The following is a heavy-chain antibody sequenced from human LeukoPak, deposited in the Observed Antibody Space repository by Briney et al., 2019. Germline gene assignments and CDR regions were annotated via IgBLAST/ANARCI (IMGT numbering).Heavy chain of an antibody. CDR2: IIPIFGTA. V-gene: IGHV1-69*01. J-gene: IGHJ4*02. Sequence: SVKVSCKASGGTFSSYAISWVRQAPGQGLEWMGGIIPIFGTANYAQKFQGRVTITADESTSTAYMELSSLRSEDTAVYYCGSGVPYDPGNYNTPLGYWARGTLV. D-gene: IGHD3-10*01. CDR1: GGTFSSYA. CDR3: GSGVPYDPGNYNTPLGY.